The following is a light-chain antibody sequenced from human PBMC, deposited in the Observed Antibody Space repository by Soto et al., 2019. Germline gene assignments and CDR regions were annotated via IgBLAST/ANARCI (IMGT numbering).Light chain of an antibody. CDR2: SAS. V-gene: IGKV3-15*01. CDR3: QQYNNWPPMYT. CDR1: QTIISSY. Sequence: EIVLTQSPGTLSLSPGERATLSCRASQTIISSYLAWYQQKPGQAPRLPIYSASTRATGIPARFSGSGSGTEFTLTISTLQSEDFAVYYCQQYNNWPPMYTFGQGTKVDIK. J-gene: IGKJ2*01.